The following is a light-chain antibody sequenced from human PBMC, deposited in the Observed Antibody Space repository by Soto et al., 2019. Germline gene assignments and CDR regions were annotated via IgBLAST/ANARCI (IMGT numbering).Light chain of an antibody. CDR3: QQYGSSPPVT. Sequence: EIVLTQSPGTMSLSPGERATLSCRASQSVSSSYLAWHQQKPGQAPRLLIYGASSRVTGIPDRFSGSGSGTDLTLTISRLEPEDFAVYYCQQYGSSPPVTFGQGTRLEIK. J-gene: IGKJ5*01. CDR2: GAS. CDR1: QSVSSSY. V-gene: IGKV3-20*01.